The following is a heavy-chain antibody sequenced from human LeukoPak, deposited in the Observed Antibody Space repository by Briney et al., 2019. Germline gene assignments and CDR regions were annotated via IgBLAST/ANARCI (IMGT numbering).Heavy chain of an antibody. CDR2: ISGSGGSI. Sequence: GGSLRLSCAASGFTVSSNYMSWVRQAPGKGLEWVSAISGSGGSIYYADSVKGRFTISRDNSKNTLYLQMNSLRAEDTAVYYCAKGGVPFSNSAAFDIWGQGTMVTVSS. J-gene: IGHJ3*02. CDR1: GFTVSSNY. V-gene: IGHV3-23*01. CDR3: AKGGVPFSNSAAFDI. D-gene: IGHD4-23*01.